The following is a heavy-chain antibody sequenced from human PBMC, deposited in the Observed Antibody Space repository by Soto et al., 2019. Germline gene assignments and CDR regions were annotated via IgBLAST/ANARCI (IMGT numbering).Heavy chain of an antibody. J-gene: IGHJ4*02. CDR3: ARMHGSGYIYFDY. V-gene: IGHV4-31*03. CDR2: IYYSGNS. CDR1: GGSINSDDYY. D-gene: IGHD3-3*01. Sequence: PSETLSLICTVSGGSINSDDYYWTWIRQHPGKGLELIGYIYYSGNSYYNSPLQSRLIFSIDTSKNQFSLKLTSVTAADTAVYYCARMHGSGYIYFDYWGQGTLVTVSS.